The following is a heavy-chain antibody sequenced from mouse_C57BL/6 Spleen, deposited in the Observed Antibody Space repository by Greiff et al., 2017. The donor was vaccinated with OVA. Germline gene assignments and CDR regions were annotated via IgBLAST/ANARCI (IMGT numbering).Heavy chain of an antibody. CDR2: IDPSDSYT. V-gene: IGHV1-50*01. D-gene: IGHD3-1*01. CDR1: GYTFTSYW. Sequence: QVQLQQPGAELVKPGASVKLSCKASGYTFTSYWMQWVKQRPGQGLEWIGEIDPSDSYTNYTQKFQGKATLTVDTSSSTAYMQLSSLTSEDSAVYYCARGGYKSFAYWGQGTLVTVSA. CDR3: ARGGYKSFAY. J-gene: IGHJ3*01.